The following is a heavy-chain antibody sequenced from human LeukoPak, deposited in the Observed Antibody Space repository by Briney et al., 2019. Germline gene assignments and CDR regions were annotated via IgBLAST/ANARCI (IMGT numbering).Heavy chain of an antibody. D-gene: IGHD5/OR15-5a*01. V-gene: IGHV1-46*01. J-gene: IGHJ3*02. CDR3: ARTGLSDAFDI. CDR1: GYTFTSYY. CDR2: INPSGGST. Sequence: VSVKVSCKASGYTFTSYYMHWVRQAPGQGLEWMGIINPSGGSTSYAQKFQGRVTMTRDMSTSTVYMELSSLRSEDTAVYYCARTGLSDAFDIWGQGTMVTVSS.